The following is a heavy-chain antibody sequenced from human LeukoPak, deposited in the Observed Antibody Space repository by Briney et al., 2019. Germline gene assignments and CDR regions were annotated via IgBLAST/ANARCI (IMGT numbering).Heavy chain of an antibody. Sequence: GGSLRLSCAASGFTVSSNYMSWVRQAPGKGLEWVSVIYSGGSTYYADSVKGRFTISRDNSKNTLYLQMNSLRAEDTAVYYCARSTYSSGWLRPFFDYWGQGTLVTVSS. CDR1: GFTVSSNY. CDR2: IYSGGST. CDR3: ARSTYSSGWLRPFFDY. J-gene: IGHJ4*02. D-gene: IGHD6-19*01. V-gene: IGHV3-53*01.